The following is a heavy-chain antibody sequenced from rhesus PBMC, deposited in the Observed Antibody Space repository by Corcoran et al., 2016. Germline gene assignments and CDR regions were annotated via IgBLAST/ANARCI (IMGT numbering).Heavy chain of an antibody. J-gene: IGHJ5-1*01. Sequence: QVHLQESGPGLVKPSETLSLTCAVSGYSISSGYYWGWIRQSPGKGLDYVGYISGSSGSGTSSPPTLKSRVTISKDPLKNQFSLKLSSVTAADTAVYYCVREAGRFDVWGAGVLVTVSS. V-gene: IGHV4-99*02. CDR1: GYSISSGYY. CDR2: ISGSSGSGT. D-gene: IGHD6-25*01. CDR3: VREAGRFDV.